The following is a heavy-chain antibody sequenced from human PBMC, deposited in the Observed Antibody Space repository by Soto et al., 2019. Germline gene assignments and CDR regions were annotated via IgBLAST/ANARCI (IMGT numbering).Heavy chain of an antibody. V-gene: IGHV4-34*01. J-gene: IGHJ6*03. Sequence: PSETLSLTCAVYGGSFSGYYWSWIRQPPGKGLERIGEINHSGRTNYNPSIKSRVNISEDTSKNQFSLKLSSVTAADTAVYYWARGYPYYYYMDVWGKGTTVTVSS. CDR3: ARGYPYYYYMDV. CDR1: GGSFSGYY. CDR2: INHSGRT.